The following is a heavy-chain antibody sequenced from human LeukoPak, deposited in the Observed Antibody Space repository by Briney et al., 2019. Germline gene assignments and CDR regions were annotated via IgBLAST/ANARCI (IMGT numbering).Heavy chain of an antibody. Sequence: GGSLRLSCAASGFTFDDYGMSWVRQAPGKGLEWVSGINWNGGSTGYADSVKGRFTISRDNSKNTLYLQMNSLRAEDTAVYYCANQNSRGAYWGQGTLVTVSS. D-gene: IGHD2/OR15-2a*01. CDR1: GFTFDDYG. CDR3: ANQNSRGAY. CDR2: INWNGGST. J-gene: IGHJ4*02. V-gene: IGHV3-20*04.